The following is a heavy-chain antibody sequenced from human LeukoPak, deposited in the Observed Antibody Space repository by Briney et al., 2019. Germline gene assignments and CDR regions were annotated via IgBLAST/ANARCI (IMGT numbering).Heavy chain of an antibody. Sequence: ASVKVSCKASGYTFTSYYMHWVRQAPGQGLEWMGIINPSGGSTSYAQKFQGRVTMTRDTSTSTVYMELSRLRSDDTAVYYCARGSTLRGDSPYYFDYWGQGTLVTVSS. V-gene: IGHV1-46*01. CDR2: INPSGGST. CDR1: GYTFTSYY. CDR3: ARGSTLRGDSPYYFDY. J-gene: IGHJ4*02. D-gene: IGHD3-10*01.